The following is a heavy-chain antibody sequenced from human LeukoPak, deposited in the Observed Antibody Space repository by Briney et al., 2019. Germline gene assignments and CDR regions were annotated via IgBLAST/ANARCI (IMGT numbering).Heavy chain of an antibody. CDR1: GGSISSGGYS. CDR3: AGGATGYCSSTSCPYYFDY. CDR2: IYHSGST. Sequence: SQTLSLTCAVSGGSISSGGYSWSWIRQPPGKGLEWIGYIYHSGSTYYNPSLKSRVTISVDTSKNQFSLKLSSVTAADTAVYYCAGGATGYCSSTSCPYYFDYWGQGTLVTVSS. V-gene: IGHV4-30-2*01. J-gene: IGHJ4*02. D-gene: IGHD2-2*01.